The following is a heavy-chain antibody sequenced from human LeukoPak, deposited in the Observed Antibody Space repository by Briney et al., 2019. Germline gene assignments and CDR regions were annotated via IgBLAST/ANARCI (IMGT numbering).Heavy chain of an antibody. V-gene: IGHV4-34*01. CDR3: ARNFPYSKLDY. Sequence: PSETLSLTCAVSGGSFSSYYWSWIRQPPGKGLEWIGEIDHSGSTNYNPSLKSRVTISVGTSKSQFSLQLSSVTAADTAVYYCARNFPYSKLDYWGQGTLVTVSS. CDR1: GGSFSSYY. D-gene: IGHD6-13*01. J-gene: IGHJ4*02. CDR2: IDHSGST.